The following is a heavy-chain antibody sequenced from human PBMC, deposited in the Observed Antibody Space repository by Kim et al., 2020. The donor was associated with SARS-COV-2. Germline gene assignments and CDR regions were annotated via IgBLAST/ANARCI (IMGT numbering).Heavy chain of an antibody. CDR2: ISYDGSNK. CDR1: GFTFSSYA. V-gene: IGHV3-30-3*01. Sequence: GGSLRLSCAASGFTFSSYAMHWVRQAPGKGLEWVAVISYDGSNKYYADSVKGRFTISRDNSKNTLYLQMNSLRAEDTAVYYCARDFPKRLRYFDWALDWFDPWGQGTLVTVSS. J-gene: IGHJ5*02. D-gene: IGHD3-9*01. CDR3: ARDFPKRLRYFDWALDWFDP.